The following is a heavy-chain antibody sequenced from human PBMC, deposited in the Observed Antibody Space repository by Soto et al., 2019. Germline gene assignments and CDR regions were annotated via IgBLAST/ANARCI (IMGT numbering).Heavy chain of an antibody. Sequence: EVQLLESGGGLVQTGGSLRLSCAASGFTFSSYAMSWVRQAPGKGLEWVSAISGSGGSTYYADSVKGRFTISRDNSKNTLYLQMNSLRAEDTAVYYCAKEGYSGTMVRGVIIYFDYWGQGTLVTVSS. CDR1: GFTFSSYA. V-gene: IGHV3-23*01. CDR2: ISGSGGST. D-gene: IGHD3-10*01. J-gene: IGHJ4*02. CDR3: AKEGYSGTMVRGVIIYFDY.